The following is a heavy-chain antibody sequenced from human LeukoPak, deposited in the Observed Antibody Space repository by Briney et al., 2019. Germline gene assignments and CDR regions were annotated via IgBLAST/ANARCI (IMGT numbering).Heavy chain of an antibody. CDR1: GGSISSSNW. D-gene: IGHD4-17*01. CDR2: IYHSGST. CDR3: AFIPTISTVTVDY. V-gene: IGHV4-4*02. Sequence: PSETLSLTCAVSGGSISSSNWWSWVRQPPGKGLEWIGEIYHSGSTNYNPSLKSRVTISADTSKNQFSLKLSSVTAADTAVYYCAFIPTISTVTVDYWGQGTLVTVSS. J-gene: IGHJ4*02.